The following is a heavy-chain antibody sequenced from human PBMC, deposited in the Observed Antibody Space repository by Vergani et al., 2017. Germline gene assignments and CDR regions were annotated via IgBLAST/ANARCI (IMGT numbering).Heavy chain of an antibody. J-gene: IGHJ6*03. CDR2: IYTSGST. CDR3: AREGGGNIVVGVHYYYYYYMDV. V-gene: IGHV4-61*02. CDR1: GGSISSGSYY. D-gene: IGHD2-15*01. Sequence: QVQLQESGPGLVKPSQTLSLTCTVSGGSISSGSYYWSWIRQPAGKGLEWIGRIYTSGSTNYNPSLKSRVTISVDTSKNQFSLKLSSVTAADTAVYDCAREGGGNIVVGVHYYYYYYMDVWGKGTTVTVSS.